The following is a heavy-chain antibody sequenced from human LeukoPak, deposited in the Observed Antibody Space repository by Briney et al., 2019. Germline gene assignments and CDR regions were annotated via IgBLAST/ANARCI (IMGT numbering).Heavy chain of an antibody. Sequence: PSETLSLTCTVSGGSISSSSDNWGWIRQPPGKGLEWIGSIYYTGNTYYNPSVMSRVTMSVDTSKNQFSLRLSSVTAADTAMYYCARQGRATVVMYMDDWGKGTTVTVSS. CDR2: IYYTGNT. J-gene: IGHJ6*03. CDR1: GGSISSSSDN. D-gene: IGHD4-23*01. V-gene: IGHV4-39*01. CDR3: ARQGRATVVMYMDD.